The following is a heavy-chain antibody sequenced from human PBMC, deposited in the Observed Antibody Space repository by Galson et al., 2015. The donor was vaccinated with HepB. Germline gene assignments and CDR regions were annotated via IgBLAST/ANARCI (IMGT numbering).Heavy chain of an antibody. Sequence: SVKVSCKASGYTFTSYYMHWVRQAPGQGLEWMGIINPTGGSTSYAQNSQGRVTMTRDTFTSTVYMELSSLRSEDTAMYYCARYSGYDWAFDYWGQGTLVTVSS. CDR3: ARYSGYDWAFDY. V-gene: IGHV1-46*01. CDR2: INPTGGST. CDR1: GYTFTSYY. D-gene: IGHD5-12*01. J-gene: IGHJ4*02.